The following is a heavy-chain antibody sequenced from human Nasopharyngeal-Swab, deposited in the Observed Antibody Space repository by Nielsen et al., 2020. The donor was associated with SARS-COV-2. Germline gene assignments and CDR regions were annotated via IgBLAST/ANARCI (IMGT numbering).Heavy chain of an antibody. D-gene: IGHD3-10*01. Sequence: WIRQPPGKGLEWIGSIYYSGSTYYNPSLKSRVTISVDTSKNQFSLKLSSVTAADTAVYYCARERGRGGIWNYYYYYMDVLGKGTTVTVSS. CDR2: IYYSGST. CDR3: ARERGRGGIWNYYYYYMDV. V-gene: IGHV4-39*07. J-gene: IGHJ6*03.